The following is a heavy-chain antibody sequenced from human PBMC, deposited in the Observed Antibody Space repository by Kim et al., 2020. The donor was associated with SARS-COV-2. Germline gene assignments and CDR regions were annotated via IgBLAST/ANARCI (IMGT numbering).Heavy chain of an antibody. CDR1: GGSFSGYY. J-gene: IGHJ4*02. CDR3: ARGRYIWFGGRSYYFDY. V-gene: IGHV4-34*01. D-gene: IGHD3-10*01. Sequence: SETLSLTCAVYGGSFSGYYWSWIRQPPGKGLEWIGEINHSGSTNYNPSLKSRVTISVDTSKNQFSLKLSSVTAADTAVYYCARGRYIWFGGRSYYFDYWGQGTLVTVSS. CDR2: INHSGST.